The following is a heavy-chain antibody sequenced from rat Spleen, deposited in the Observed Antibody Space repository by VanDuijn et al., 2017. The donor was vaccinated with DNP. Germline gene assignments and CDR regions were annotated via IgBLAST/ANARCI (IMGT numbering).Heavy chain of an antibody. J-gene: IGHJ2*01. CDR2: ISRSGTTI. CDR1: GFAFSDSD. D-gene: IGHD5-1*01. CDR3: TRGGGSSDY. V-gene: IGHV5-22*01. Sequence: EVQLVESGGGLVQPGRSKKLSCAASGFAFSDSDMAWVRQAPTKGLEWVASISRSGTTIYYRDSVKGRFTISRDNAKSTLYLQMNSLRSEDTATYYCTRGGGSSDYWGQGVMVTVSS.